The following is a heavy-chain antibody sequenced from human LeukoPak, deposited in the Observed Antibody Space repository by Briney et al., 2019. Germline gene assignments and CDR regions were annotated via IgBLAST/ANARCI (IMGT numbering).Heavy chain of an antibody. J-gene: IGHJ4*02. Sequence: PSQTLSLTCTVSGGSISSGGYYWSWIRQPPGKGLEWIGYIYHSGSTYYNPSLKSRVTISVDRSKNQFSLKLSSVTAADTAVYYCARGGGDYGDYNYWGQGTLVTVSS. V-gene: IGHV4-30-2*01. CDR3: ARGGGDYGDYNY. CDR1: GGSISSGGYY. CDR2: IYHSGST. D-gene: IGHD4-17*01.